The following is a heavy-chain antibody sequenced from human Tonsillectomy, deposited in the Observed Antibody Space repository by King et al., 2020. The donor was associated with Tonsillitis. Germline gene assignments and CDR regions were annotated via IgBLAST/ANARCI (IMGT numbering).Heavy chain of an antibody. J-gene: IGHJ6*02. CDR3: AKDGSFQDGQYYHYGLDV. V-gene: IGHV3-23*04. CDR2: ISASGGST. CDR1: GFTFSNYV. Sequence: VQLVESGGGLVQPGGSLRVSCAVSGFTFSNYVMSWVRQAPGKGLEWVSAISASGGSTYYADSVKGRFTISRDNSKNTLFLQMNNLRAEDTAVYHCAKDGSFQDGQYYHYGLDVWGQGTPVTVSS. D-gene: IGHD5-24*01.